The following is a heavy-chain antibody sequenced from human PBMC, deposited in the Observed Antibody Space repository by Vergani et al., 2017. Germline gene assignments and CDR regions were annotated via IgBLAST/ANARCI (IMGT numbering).Heavy chain of an antibody. Sequence: QVQLQESGPGLVKPSETLSLTCAVSGGSISSSNWWSWVRQPPGKGLEWIGEIYHSGSTNYNPSLKSRVTISVDKSKNQFSLKLSSVTAADTAVYYCARDPIAVAGTRRRYYFDYWGQGTLVTVSS. CDR1: GGSISSSNW. CDR3: ARDPIAVAGTRRRYYFDY. CDR2: IYHSGST. D-gene: IGHD6-19*01. J-gene: IGHJ4*02. V-gene: IGHV4-4*02.